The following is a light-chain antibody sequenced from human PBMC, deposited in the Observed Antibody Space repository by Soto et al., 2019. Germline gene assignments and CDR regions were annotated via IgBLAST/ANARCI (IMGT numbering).Light chain of an antibody. CDR2: DAS. CDR3: QQYGSSPPWT. J-gene: IGKJ1*01. Sequence: IVLTQSPGTLSLSPGERATLSCRASQSVTKYLVWYQQKPGQAPRLLISDASYRATGIPARFSGSGSGTDFTLTISRLEPEDFAVYYCQQYGSSPPWTFGQGTKVDIK. V-gene: IGKV3-20*01. CDR1: QSVTKY.